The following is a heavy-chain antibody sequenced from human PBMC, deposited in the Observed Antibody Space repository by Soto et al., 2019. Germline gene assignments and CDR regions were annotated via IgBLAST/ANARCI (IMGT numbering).Heavy chain of an antibody. J-gene: IGHJ4*02. CDR2: INHSGST. D-gene: IGHD4-17*01. CDR1: GGSFSGYY. CDR3: ARVGHGYGDLVYFDY. V-gene: IGHV4-34*01. Sequence: SETLSLTCAVYGGSFSGYYWSWIRQPPGKGLEWIGEINHSGSTNYNPSLKSRVTISVDTSKNQFSLKLSSVTAAGTAVYYCARVGHGYGDLVYFDYWGQGTLVTVSS.